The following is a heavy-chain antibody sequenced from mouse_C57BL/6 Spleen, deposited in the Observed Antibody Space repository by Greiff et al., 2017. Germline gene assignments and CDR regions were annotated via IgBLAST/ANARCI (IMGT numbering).Heavy chain of an antibody. J-gene: IGHJ1*03. CDR3: ARFDGGSSYGYFEV. V-gene: IGHV1-50*01. CDR1: GYTFTSYW. CDR2: IDPSDSYT. Sequence: VQLQQPGAELVKPGASVKLSCKASGYTFTSYWMQWVKQRPGQGLEWIGEIDPSDSYTNYNQKFKGKATLTVDTSSSTAYMQLSSLTSEDSAVYYCARFDGGSSYGYFEVWGTGTTVTVSS. D-gene: IGHD1-1*01.